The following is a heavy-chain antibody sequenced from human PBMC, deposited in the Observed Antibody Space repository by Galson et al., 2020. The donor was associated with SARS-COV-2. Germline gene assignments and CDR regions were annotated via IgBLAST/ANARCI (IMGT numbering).Heavy chain of an antibody. J-gene: IGHJ4*02. CDR1: GFIFFNFG. Sequence: ASVKVSCKASGFIFFNFGISWVRQAPGHGLEWMGWISPSNANTMYAQKFQGRVTMTTDTSTNTVYMELRTLRSDDTAVYYCARAAPTPDYWGQGTLVTVSS. V-gene: IGHV1-18*01. D-gene: IGHD4-17*01. CDR3: ARAAPTPDY. CDR2: ISPSNANT.